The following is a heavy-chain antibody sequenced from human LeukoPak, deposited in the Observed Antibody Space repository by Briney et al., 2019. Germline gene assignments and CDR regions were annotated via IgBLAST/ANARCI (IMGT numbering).Heavy chain of an antibody. V-gene: IGHV3-30*02. CDR1: GFTFSSYG. Sequence: GGSLRLSCAASGFTFSSYGMHWVRQAPDKGLEWVAFIRYDGSNKYYADSVKGRFTISRDNSKNTLYLQMNSLRDEDTAVYCCAKIPSAVPGRGFDYWGQGTLVTVSS. J-gene: IGHJ4*02. CDR3: AKIPSAVPGRGFDY. CDR2: IRYDGSNK. D-gene: IGHD6-19*01.